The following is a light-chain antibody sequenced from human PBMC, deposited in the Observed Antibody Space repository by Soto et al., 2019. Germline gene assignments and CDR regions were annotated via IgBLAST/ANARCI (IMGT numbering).Light chain of an antibody. CDR1: QSVSSD. Sequence: EIVMTQSPAILFVSPGERATLSCRASQSVSSDLAWYQQKPGQAPRLLIYGASTRATGIPARFSGTGSGTEFTLTISSLQSEDFAVYYCQQYDNWLITFGQGTRLEIK. V-gene: IGKV3-15*01. CDR3: QQYDNWLIT. CDR2: GAS. J-gene: IGKJ5*01.